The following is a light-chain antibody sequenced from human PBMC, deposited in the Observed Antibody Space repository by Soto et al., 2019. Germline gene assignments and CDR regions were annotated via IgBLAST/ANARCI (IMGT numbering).Light chain of an antibody. CDR2: WAS. CDR1: QNFLYSSNNKNY. Sequence: DIVMTQSPDSLSVSLGERATINFNSSQNFLYSSNNKNYLAWYQQKPGQPPKLLIYWASTRESGVPDRFSGSGSGTDFTLTISSLQAEDVAVYYCQQYYSTPRTFGQGTKVDIK. V-gene: IGKV4-1*01. J-gene: IGKJ1*01. CDR3: QQYYSTPRT.